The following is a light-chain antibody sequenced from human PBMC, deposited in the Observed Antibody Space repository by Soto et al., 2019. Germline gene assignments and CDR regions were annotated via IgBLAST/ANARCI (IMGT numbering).Light chain of an antibody. V-gene: IGKV1-5*01. CDR3: QQYNSYPYT. CDR1: QSISTW. J-gene: IGKJ5*01. Sequence: IKMCQSPSSLSSSFGVRGTNTCLASQSISTWLAWYQQKPGKAPKLLIYDASTLESGVPSGFSGSGSGTEFTLTISSLQPDDFATYYCQQYNSYPYTFGQGTRLEI. CDR2: DAS.